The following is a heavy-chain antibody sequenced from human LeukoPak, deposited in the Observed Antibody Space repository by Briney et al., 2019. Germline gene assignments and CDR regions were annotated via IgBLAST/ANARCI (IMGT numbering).Heavy chain of an antibody. CDR3: ARDSGRGGSCDY. D-gene: IGHD2-15*01. CDR1: GFTFSSYI. CDR2: IDGGSSAI. J-gene: IGHJ4*02. V-gene: IGHV3-48*01. Sequence: GGSLRLSCAASGFTFSSYIMKWVRQAPGKGLEWVSHIDGGSSAIYYADSVKGRFTISRDNARNSLYLQMNSLRGEDTGVYYCARDSGRGGSCDYWGQGTLVTVSS.